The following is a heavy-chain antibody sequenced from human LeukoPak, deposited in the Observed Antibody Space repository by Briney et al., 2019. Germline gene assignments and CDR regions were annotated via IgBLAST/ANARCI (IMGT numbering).Heavy chain of an antibody. CDR2: INHSGST. CDR1: GGSFSGYY. Sequence: SETLSLTCAVYGGSFSGYYWSWIRQPPGKGLEWMGEINHSGSTNYNPSLKSRVTISVDTSKNQFSLKLSSVTAADTAVYYCARGKSRWLQKPPLDYWGQGTLVTVSS. V-gene: IGHV4-34*01. J-gene: IGHJ4*02. CDR3: ARGKSRWLQKPPLDY. D-gene: IGHD5-24*01.